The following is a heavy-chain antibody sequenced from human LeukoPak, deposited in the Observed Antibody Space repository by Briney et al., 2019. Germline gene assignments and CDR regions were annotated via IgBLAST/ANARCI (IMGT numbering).Heavy chain of an antibody. Sequence: SETLSLTCTVSGGSISSYYWSWIRQPPGKGLEWIGYIYYSGSTNYNPSLKSRVTISVDTSKNQFSLKLSSVTAADTAVYYCARDQRGYYYYYMDVWGKGTTVTISS. J-gene: IGHJ6*03. V-gene: IGHV4-59*01. CDR2: IYYSGST. CDR1: GGSISSYY. CDR3: ARDQRGYYYYYMDV.